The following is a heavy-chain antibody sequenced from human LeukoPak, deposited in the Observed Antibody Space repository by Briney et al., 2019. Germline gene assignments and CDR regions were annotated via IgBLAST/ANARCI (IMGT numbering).Heavy chain of an antibody. CDR3: ARDPGYSYIDY. CDR1: GFTFTSYW. D-gene: IGHD5-18*01. J-gene: IGHJ4*02. CDR2: IKQDGSEM. V-gene: IGHV3-7*01. Sequence: PGGSLRLSCAASGFTFTSYWMSWVRRAPGRGLEWVAYIKQDGSEMYYVDSVKGRFTISRDNAKNSLYLQMNSLRAEDTAVYYCARDPGYSYIDYWGQGTLVTVSS.